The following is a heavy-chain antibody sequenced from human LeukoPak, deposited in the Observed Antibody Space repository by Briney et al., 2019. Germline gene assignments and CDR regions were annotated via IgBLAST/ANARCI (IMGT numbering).Heavy chain of an antibody. CDR1: GYIFIDHY. D-gene: IGHD7-27*01. CDR2: INPDSGAT. J-gene: IGHJ3*02. CDR3: ARTGDPAYDAFDI. V-gene: IGHV1-2*02. Sequence: ASEKLSCNASGYIFIDHYMHWARHAPGQGLEWMVCINPDSGATNYAQKFQGGVTMTGDTSISTPYMELRGLRSDDTAVYYCARTGDPAYDAFDIWRQGTLVTVSS.